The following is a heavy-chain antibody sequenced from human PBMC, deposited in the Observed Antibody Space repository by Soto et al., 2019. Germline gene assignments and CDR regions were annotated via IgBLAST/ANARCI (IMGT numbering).Heavy chain of an antibody. CDR2: INSGSSSK. V-gene: IGHV3-74*01. CDR3: ARVSATNWFDP. CDR1: GFTFRNYW. J-gene: IGHJ5*02. Sequence: PGGYLSLSCVTSGFTFRNYWMHWVRQAPGKGLVWVSRINSGSSSKYYADSVKGRFTISRDNAKNSLYLQMNSLRDEDTAVYCCARVSATNWFDPWGQGTLVTVSS.